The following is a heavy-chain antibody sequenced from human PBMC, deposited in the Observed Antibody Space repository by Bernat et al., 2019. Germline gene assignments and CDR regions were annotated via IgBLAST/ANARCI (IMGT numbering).Heavy chain of an antibody. J-gene: IGHJ4*02. D-gene: IGHD3-10*01. V-gene: IGHV1-18*01. CDR1: GYTFTSYG. CDR2: ISAYNGNT. Sequence: QVQLVQSGAEVKKPGASVKVSCKASGYTFTSYGISWVRQAPGQGLEWMGWISAYNGNTNYAQKLQGRVTMTPGTSTSTAYMELRSLRSDDTAVYYCARTRDYYGSGSRNYPPFLLSSHLGVPPYFDYGGQGTLVTVSS. CDR3: ARTRDYYGSGSRNYPPFLLSSHLGVPPYFDY.